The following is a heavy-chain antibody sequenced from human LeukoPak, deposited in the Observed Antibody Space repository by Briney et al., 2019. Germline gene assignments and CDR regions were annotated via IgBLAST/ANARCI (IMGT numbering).Heavy chain of an antibody. V-gene: IGHV3-30*18. CDR3: AKDRERSPGN. Sequence: GGSLRLSCAASGFTFSSYGMHWVRQAPGKGLEWVAVISYDGSNKYYADSVKGRFTISRDNSKNTLYLQMNSLRAEDTAVYYCAKDRERSPGNWGQGTLVTVSS. CDR2: ISYDGSNK. CDR1: GFTFSSYG. D-gene: IGHD6-25*01. J-gene: IGHJ4*02.